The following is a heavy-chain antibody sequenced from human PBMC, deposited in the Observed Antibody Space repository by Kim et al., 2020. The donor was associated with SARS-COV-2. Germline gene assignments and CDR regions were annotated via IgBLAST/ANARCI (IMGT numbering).Heavy chain of an antibody. V-gene: IGHV3-53*01. CDR3: ARVNAGYNLSADY. CDR2: INSVDST. Sequence: GGSLRLSCAASGFSVSNNYMSWVRQAPGEGLEWVSLINSVDSTFYADSVKGRFTIFRDNSNNTLHLQMNSLRAEDTAVYYCARVNAGYNLSADYWGQGTLVTVSS. J-gene: IGHJ4*02. CDR1: GFSVSNNY. D-gene: IGHD1-1*01.